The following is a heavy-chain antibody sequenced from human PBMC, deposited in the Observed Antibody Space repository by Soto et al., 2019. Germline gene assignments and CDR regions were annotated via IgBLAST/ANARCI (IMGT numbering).Heavy chain of an antibody. V-gene: IGHV3-21*01. D-gene: IGHD6-6*01. Sequence: EAQLVESGGGLVKPGGSLRLSCAASGFTFSSYSMNWVRQAPGKGLEWVSSISSSSSYIYYADSVKGRFTISRDNAKNSLYLQMNSLRAEDTAVYYCARDPYSSSSGFDYWGQGTLVTVSS. CDR3: ARDPYSSSSGFDY. CDR1: GFTFSSYS. J-gene: IGHJ4*02. CDR2: ISSSSSYI.